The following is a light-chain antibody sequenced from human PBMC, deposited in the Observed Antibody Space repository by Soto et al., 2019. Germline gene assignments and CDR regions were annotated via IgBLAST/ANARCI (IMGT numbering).Light chain of an antibody. V-gene: IGKV3-20*01. CDR3: QQYGISPYT. J-gene: IGKJ2*01. CDR1: QSVSSSY. CDR2: GAS. Sequence: PGARATLSCRASQSVSSSYLAWYQQKPGQAPRLLIYGASSRATGIPDRFSGSGSGTDFTLTVSRLEPEDFAVYYCQQYGISPYTFGQGTKLEIK.